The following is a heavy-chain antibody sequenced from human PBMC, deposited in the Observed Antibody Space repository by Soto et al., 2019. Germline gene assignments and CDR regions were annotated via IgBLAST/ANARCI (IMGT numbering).Heavy chain of an antibody. D-gene: IGHD3-10*01. CDR1: GYTFTSYD. CDR2: MNPNSGNT. Sequence: ASVKVSCKASGYTFTSYDINWVRQATGQGLEWKGWMNPNSGNTGYAQKFQGRVTMTRNTSISTAYMELSSLRSEDTAVYYCARAPRFGESSFYYYYYMDVWGKGTTVTVSS. J-gene: IGHJ6*03. CDR3: ARAPRFGESSFYYYYYMDV. V-gene: IGHV1-8*01.